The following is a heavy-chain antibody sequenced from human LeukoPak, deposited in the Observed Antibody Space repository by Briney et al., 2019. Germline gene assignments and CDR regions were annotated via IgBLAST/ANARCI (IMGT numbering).Heavy chain of an antibody. CDR1: GYTFTNYY. Sequence: ASVKVSCKASGYTFTNYYMHWVRQAPGQGLEWMGRINPSSGGTDYAQRFQGRVTMTRDTSISTAYMELNSLKSDDTAVYYCARDGVYSRNFDAFDIWGQGTMVTVSS. V-gene: IGHV1-2*06. D-gene: IGHD6-13*01. CDR3: ARDGVYSRNFDAFDI. J-gene: IGHJ3*02. CDR2: INPSSGGT.